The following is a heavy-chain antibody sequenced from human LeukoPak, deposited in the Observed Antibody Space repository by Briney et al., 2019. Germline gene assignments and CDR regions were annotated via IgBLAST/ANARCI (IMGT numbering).Heavy chain of an antibody. D-gene: IGHD5-24*01. J-gene: IGHJ4*02. CDR3: ARGDAVGPLLRRDGYRRAFDY. V-gene: IGHV4-39*07. CDR1: GGSISSSSYY. CDR2: IYYSGST. Sequence: SETLSLTCTVSGGSISSSSYYWGWIRQPPGKGLEWIGSIYYSGSTYYNPSLKSRVTISVDTSKNQFSLKLSSVTAADTAVYYCARGDAVGPLLRRDGYRRAFDYWGQGTLVTVSS.